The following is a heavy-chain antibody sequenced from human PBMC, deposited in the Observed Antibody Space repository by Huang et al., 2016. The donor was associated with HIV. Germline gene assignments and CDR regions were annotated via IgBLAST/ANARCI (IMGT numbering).Heavy chain of an antibody. Sequence: QVRLQGSGPGLVKPSQTLSLTCTVSGDSISSGNYYWSWIRQPAGKGLDWIGHIYTSGTTNYNPTLKSRVAISLDTSRNQFCLKLTPVTATDTAVYYCARGGTYNTRGWYFDYWGQGTLVTVSS. V-gene: IGHV4-61*09. D-gene: IGHD1-1*01. CDR1: GDSISSGNYY. J-gene: IGHJ4*02. CDR3: ARGGTYNTRGWYFDY. CDR2: IYTSGTT.